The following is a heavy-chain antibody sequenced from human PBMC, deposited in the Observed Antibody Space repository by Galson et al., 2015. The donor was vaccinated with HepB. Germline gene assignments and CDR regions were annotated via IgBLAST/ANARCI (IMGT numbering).Heavy chain of an antibody. CDR1: GFTFSSYA. Sequence: SLRLSCAASGFTFSSYAIYWVRQAPGKGLEWLAGISYDGSNKYYADSVKGRFTISRDNSKNTLYLQMNSLRAEDTAVYYCARGGCSSTSCYYYYYYMDVWGKGTTVTVSS. CDR3: ARGGCSSTSCYYYYYYMDV. V-gene: IGHV3-30-3*01. D-gene: IGHD2-2*01. CDR2: ISYDGSNK. J-gene: IGHJ6*03.